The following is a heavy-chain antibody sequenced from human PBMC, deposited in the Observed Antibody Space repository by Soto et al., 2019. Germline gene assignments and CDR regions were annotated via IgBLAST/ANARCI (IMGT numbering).Heavy chain of an antibody. J-gene: IGHJ4*02. V-gene: IGHV4-39*01. D-gene: IGHD2-21*02. CDR2: IYYSGST. Sequence: SETLSLTCTVSGGSISSSSYYWGWIRQPPGKGLEWIGSIYYSGSTYYNPSLKSRVTISVDTSKNQFSLKLSSVTAADTAVYYGASFIVVVTANSGYFDYWGQGTLVTVSS. CDR1: GGSISSSSYY. CDR3: ASFIVVVTANSGYFDY.